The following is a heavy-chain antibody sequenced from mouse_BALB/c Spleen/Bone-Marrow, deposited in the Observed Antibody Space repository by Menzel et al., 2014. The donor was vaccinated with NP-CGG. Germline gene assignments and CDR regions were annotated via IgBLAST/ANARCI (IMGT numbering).Heavy chain of an antibody. CDR1: GYTSTSYV. Sequence: EVQLQQPGPELVKPGASVKMSCKASGYTSTSYVMHWVTQQPGQGLEWIGYINPYNDGTKYNEKFKGKATLTSDKASSTAHMELSSLTSEDSAVYYCARRDDAMDYWGQGTSVTVSS. CDR2: INPYNDGT. CDR3: ARRDDAMDY. D-gene: IGHD3-3*01. V-gene: IGHV1-14*01. J-gene: IGHJ4*01.